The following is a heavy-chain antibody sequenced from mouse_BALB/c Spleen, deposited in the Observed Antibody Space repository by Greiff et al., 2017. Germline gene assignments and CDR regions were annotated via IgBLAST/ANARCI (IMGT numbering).Heavy chain of an antibody. Sequence: QVTLKVSGPGILQPSQTLSLTCSFSGFSLSTSGMGVSWIRQPSGKGLEWLAHIYWDDDKRYNPSLKSRLTISKDTSSNQVFLKITSVDTADTATYYCARRGLDYQYYFDYWGQGTTLTVSS. CDR1: GFSLSTSGMG. CDR3: ARRGLDYQYYFDY. CDR2: IYWDDDK. J-gene: IGHJ2*01. V-gene: IGHV8-12*01. D-gene: IGHD2-4*01.